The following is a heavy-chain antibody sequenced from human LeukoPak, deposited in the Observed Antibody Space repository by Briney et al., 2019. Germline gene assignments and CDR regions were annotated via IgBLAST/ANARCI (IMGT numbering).Heavy chain of an antibody. CDR3: AKWGHYYYDSTTFDY. J-gene: IGHJ4*02. D-gene: IGHD3-22*01. CDR1: AFTFTSDC. Sequence: RSLRLSCAPSAFTFTSDCMRCVRHPPKDWRGWVAVISYNVSNKYYGDSVKSTFNISRDNSKNKLKMQMNSQRAEDTGVYSCAKWGHYYYDSTTFDYWGQGTLVTISS. CDR2: ISYNVSNK. V-gene: IGHV3-30*18.